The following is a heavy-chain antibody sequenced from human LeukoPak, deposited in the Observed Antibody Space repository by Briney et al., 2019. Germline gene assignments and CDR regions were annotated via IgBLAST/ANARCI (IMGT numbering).Heavy chain of an antibody. V-gene: IGHV4-30-2*01. J-gene: IGHJ2*01. Sequence: SQTLSLTCTVSGGSISSGGYYWSWIRQPPGKGLEWIGYIYHSGSTYYNPSLKSRVTISVDRSKNQFSLKLSSVTAADTAVYYCARDRISGIAPLRQNWYFDLWGRGTLVTVSS. CDR1: GGSISSGGYY. CDR2: IYHSGST. D-gene: IGHD6-13*01. CDR3: ARDRISGIAPLRQNWYFDL.